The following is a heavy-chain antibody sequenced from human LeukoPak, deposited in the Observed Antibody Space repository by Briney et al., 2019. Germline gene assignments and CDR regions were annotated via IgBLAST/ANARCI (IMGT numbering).Heavy chain of an antibody. CDR1: GFTFSSYA. CDR3: AKEHSGSYYFDY. J-gene: IGHJ4*02. V-gene: IGHV3-30-3*01. Sequence: HPGRSLRLSCAASGFTFSSYAMHWVRQAPGKGLEWVAVISYDGSNKYYADSVKGRFTISRDNSKNTLYLQMNSLRAEDTAVYYCAKEHSGSYYFDYWGQGTLVTVSS. D-gene: IGHD1-26*01. CDR2: ISYDGSNK.